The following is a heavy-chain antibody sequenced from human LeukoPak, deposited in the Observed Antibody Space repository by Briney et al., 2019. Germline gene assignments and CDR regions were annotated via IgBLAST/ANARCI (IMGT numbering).Heavy chain of an antibody. CDR1: EFSVGSNY. D-gene: IGHD5-24*01. Sequence: GGSLRLSCAASEFSVGSNYMTWVRQATGKGLEWVSLIYSGGSTYYADSVKGRFTISRDNSKNTLYLQMNSLRAEDTAVYYCARDPKMATMNYYFDYWGQGTLVTVSS. CDR3: ARDPKMATMNYYFDY. V-gene: IGHV3-66*01. CDR2: IYSGGST. J-gene: IGHJ4*02.